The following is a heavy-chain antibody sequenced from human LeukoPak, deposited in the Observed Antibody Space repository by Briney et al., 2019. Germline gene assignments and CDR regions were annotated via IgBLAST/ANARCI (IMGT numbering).Heavy chain of an antibody. CDR3: ARGVSSGWYYFDY. J-gene: IGHJ4*02. V-gene: IGHV4-61*02. CDR1: GGSISSGGYY. D-gene: IGHD6-19*01. Sequence: SETLSLTCTVSGGSISSGGYYWSWIRQPAGKGLEWIGRIYTSGSTNYNPSLKSRVTMSVDTSKNQFSLKLSSVTAADTAVYYCARGVSSGWYYFDYWGQGTLVTVSS. CDR2: IYTSGST.